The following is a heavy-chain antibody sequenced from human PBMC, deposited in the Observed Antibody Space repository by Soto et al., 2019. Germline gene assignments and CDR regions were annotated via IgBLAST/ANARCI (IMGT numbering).Heavy chain of an antibody. J-gene: IGHJ6*02. V-gene: IGHV3-23*01. Sequence: GGSLRLSCAASGFTFSSYAMSWVRQAPGKGLEWVSAISGSGGSTYYADSVKGRFTISRDNSKNTLYLQMNSLRAEDTAVYYCAKGGAYYDFWSGYYMGVWGQGTAVTVSS. D-gene: IGHD3-3*01. CDR1: GFTFSSYA. CDR2: ISGSGGST. CDR3: AKGGAYYDFWSGYYMGV.